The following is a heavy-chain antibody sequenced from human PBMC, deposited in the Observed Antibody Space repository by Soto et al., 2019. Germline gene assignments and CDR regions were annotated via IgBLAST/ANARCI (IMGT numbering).Heavy chain of an antibody. Sequence: GGSLRLSCAASGFTFSSYAMSWVRQAPGKGLEWVSAISGSGGSTYYADSVKGRFTISRDNSKNTLYLQMNSLRAEDTAVYYCVRDKRTISGIFPGYWGQGTQVTV. CDR3: VRDKRTISGIFPGY. V-gene: IGHV3-23*01. CDR2: ISGSGGST. J-gene: IGHJ4*02. CDR1: GFTFSSYA. D-gene: IGHD1-1*01.